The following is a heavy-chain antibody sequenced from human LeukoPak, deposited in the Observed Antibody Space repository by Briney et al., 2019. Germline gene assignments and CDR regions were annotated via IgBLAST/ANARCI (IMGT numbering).Heavy chain of an antibody. CDR2: IIPILGIA. V-gene: IGHV1-69*04. CDR3: ARIGRGRTRCYGCVPYWYFDL. CDR1: GVTFSSYA. J-gene: IGHJ2*01. D-gene: IGHD2-2*01. Sequence: SVKVSCQASGVTFSSYAISWVRQAPGQGLEWRGRIIPILGIANYAQKFQGRVTITADKSTRTAYMELSSLRSEDTAVYYCARIGRGRTRCYGCVPYWYFDLWGRGALVTVSS.